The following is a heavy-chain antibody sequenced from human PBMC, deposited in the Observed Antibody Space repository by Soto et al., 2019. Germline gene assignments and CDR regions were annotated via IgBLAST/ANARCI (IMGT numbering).Heavy chain of an antibody. Sequence: EVRLVESGGGLIQPGGSLRLSCAASGYSVSVNYMSWVRQAPGERLECVSVIYSGDRTDYADSVKGRFTISRDISTNTLFIQMNSLRPEDTAVYYCAGDGGSSKIYFWGQGTQVTVSS. CDR3: AGDGGSSKIYF. D-gene: IGHD1-26*01. J-gene: IGHJ4*02. CDR1: GYSVSVNY. V-gene: IGHV3-53*01. CDR2: IYSGDRT.